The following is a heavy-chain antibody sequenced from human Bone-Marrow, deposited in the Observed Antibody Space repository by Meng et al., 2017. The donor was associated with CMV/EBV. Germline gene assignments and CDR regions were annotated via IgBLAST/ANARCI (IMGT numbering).Heavy chain of an antibody. CDR2: IYSGGST. CDR1: GFTFSSYA. CDR3: AKDRSMGIQLWLLGEFDY. Sequence: GGSLRLSCAASGFTFSSYAMSWVRQAPGKGLEWVSVIYSGGSTYYADSVKGRFTISRDNSKNTLYLQMNSLRAEDTAVYYCAKDRSMGIQLWLLGEFDYWGQGTLVTVSS. D-gene: IGHD5-18*01. J-gene: IGHJ4*02. V-gene: IGHV3-23*03.